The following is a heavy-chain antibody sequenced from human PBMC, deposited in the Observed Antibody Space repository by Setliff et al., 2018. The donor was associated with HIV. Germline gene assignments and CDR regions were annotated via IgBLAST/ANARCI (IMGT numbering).Heavy chain of an antibody. V-gene: IGHV4-39*01. CDR2: IHYTGST. Sequence: PSETLSLTCTVFGGSISGSNYVWGWIRQTPRKGLEWIGTIHYTGSTYYNPSLESRITISVDTSKNQFSLKLSSVTAADTAVYYCARSSMAGFDYWGQGKLVTVSS. CDR1: GGSISGSNYV. CDR3: ARSSMAGFDY. D-gene: IGHD6-19*01. J-gene: IGHJ4*02.